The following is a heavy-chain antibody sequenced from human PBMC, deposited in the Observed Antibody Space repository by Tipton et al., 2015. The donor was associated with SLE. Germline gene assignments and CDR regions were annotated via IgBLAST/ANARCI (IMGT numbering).Heavy chain of an antibody. V-gene: IGHV4-38-2*02. CDR1: GYSISSGYY. J-gene: IGHJ3*01. Sequence: TLSLTCAVSGYSISSGYYWGWIRQPPGKGLEWIGSIFHSGSTYYNPSLKSRVTISVDTSKNQFSLKLTSVTAADSAVYYCARDFPETWWSRTFDVWGQGTLVTVSS. D-gene: IGHD2-15*01. CDR2: IFHSGST. CDR3: ARDFPETWWSRTFDV.